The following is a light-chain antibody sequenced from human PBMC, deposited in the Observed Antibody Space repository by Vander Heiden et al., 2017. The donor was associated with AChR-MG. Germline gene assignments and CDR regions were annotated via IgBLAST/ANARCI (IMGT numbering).Light chain of an antibody. CDR2: DAA. Sequence: EIVLTQSPATLSLSPGERATLSCRASQSVSSYLAWDQQKPGQAPRLLIYDAANRATGIPARFSGRGSGTDFTLTISSLEPEDFAVYYCQQRSNWLLTFGARTKVEIK. CDR3: QQRSNWLLT. CDR1: QSVSSY. V-gene: IGKV3-11*01. J-gene: IGKJ4*01.